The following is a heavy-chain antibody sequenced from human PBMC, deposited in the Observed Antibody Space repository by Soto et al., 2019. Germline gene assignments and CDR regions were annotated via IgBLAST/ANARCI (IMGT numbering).Heavy chain of an antibody. CDR1: GFTFDDYS. D-gene: IGHD3-10*01. V-gene: IGHV3-43D*04. CDR3: AKEMVRGVSSSYYYYYGMDV. CDR2: ITWDGCGT. J-gene: IGHJ6*02. Sequence: GGVLRLSCTTSGFTFDDYSMHWVRQPPGKGLEWVSLITWDGCGTYYADSVKGRFTISRDNSNNSLYLQMNSLRAEDTALYYCAKEMVRGVSSSYYYYYGMDVWGQGTTVTVSS.